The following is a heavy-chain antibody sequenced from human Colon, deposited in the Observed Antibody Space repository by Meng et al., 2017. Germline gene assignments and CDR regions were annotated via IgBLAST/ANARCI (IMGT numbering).Heavy chain of an antibody. Sequence: GGSLRLSCAASGFTFSSYSMNWVRQAPGKGLEWVSSISSSSSYIYYADSVKDRFTISRDNAKNSLYLQMNSLRAEDTAVYYCASSIDYGDYGSYFDYWGQGTLVTVSS. CDR1: GFTFSSYS. D-gene: IGHD4-17*01. J-gene: IGHJ4*02. CDR3: ASSIDYGDYGSYFDY. V-gene: IGHV3-21*01. CDR2: ISSSSSYI.